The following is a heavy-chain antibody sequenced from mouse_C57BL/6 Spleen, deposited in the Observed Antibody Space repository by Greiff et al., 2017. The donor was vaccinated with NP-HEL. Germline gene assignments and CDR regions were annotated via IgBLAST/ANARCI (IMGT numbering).Heavy chain of an antibody. V-gene: IGHV1-69*01. CDR3: AKRGYYGSSSLDH. CDR2: IDPSDSYT. J-gene: IGHJ2*01. Sequence: QVQLQQPGAELVMPGASVKLSCKASGYTFTSYWMHWVKQRPGQGLEWIGEIDPSDSYTNYNQKFKGKSTLTVDKSSSTAYMQLSSLTSEDCAVYYCAKRGYYGSSSLDHWGQGTTLTVSS. D-gene: IGHD1-1*01. CDR1: GYTFTSYW.